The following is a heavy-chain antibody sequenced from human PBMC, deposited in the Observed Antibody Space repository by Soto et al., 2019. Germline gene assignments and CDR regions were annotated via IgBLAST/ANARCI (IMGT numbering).Heavy chain of an antibody. CDR1: GFTFSSYA. D-gene: IGHD3-3*01. V-gene: IGHV3-30-3*01. J-gene: IGHJ6*01. CDR2: ISYDGSNK. CDR3: AGSGSSRHVNHYGLDV. Sequence: GGSLRLSCAASGFTFSSYAMHWVRQAPGKGLEWVAVISYDGSNKYYADSVKGRFIISTDNSKNTLYLHVNILRLEDTSVYYCAGSGSSRHVNHYGLDVWGQGTTVTVSS.